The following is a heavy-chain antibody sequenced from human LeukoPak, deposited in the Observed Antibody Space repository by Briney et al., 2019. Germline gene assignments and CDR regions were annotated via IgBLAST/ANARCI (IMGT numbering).Heavy chain of an antibody. CDR3: ATPGVTPDWYFDL. CDR1: GFTFSSYS. Sequence: GGSLRLSCAASGFTFSSYSMNWVSQAPGKGLEWVSYISSRSSTIYYADSVKGRFTISRDNAKNSLYLQMNSLRAEDTAVYYCATPGVTPDWYFDLWGRGTLVTVSS. CDR2: ISSRSSTI. D-gene: IGHD2-15*01. V-gene: IGHV3-48*04. J-gene: IGHJ2*01.